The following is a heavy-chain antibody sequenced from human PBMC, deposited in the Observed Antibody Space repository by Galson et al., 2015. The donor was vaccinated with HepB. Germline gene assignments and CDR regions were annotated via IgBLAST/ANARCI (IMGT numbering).Heavy chain of an antibody. D-gene: IGHD6-19*01. CDR1: GYTFTSYA. CDR2: INAGNGST. V-gene: IGHV1-3*01. Sequence: SVKVSCKASGYTFTSYAMHWVRQAPGQRLEWMGWINAGNGSTKYSQKFQGRVTITRDTSASTAYMELRSLRSDDTAVYYCAREGGIAVAGPVWGAFDIWGQGTMVTVSS. J-gene: IGHJ3*02. CDR3: AREGGIAVAGPVWGAFDI.